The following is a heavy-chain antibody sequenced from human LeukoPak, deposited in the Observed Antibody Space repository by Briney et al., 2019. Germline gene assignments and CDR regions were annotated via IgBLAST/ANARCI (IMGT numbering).Heavy chain of an antibody. Sequence: SETLSLTCTVSGGSISSSSYYWSWIRQPPGKGLEWIGYIYYSGSTNYNPSLKSRVTISVDTSKNQFSLKLSSVTAADTAVYYCAGLFSAAGFDPWGQGTLVTVSS. V-gene: IGHV4-61*05. D-gene: IGHD6-13*01. J-gene: IGHJ5*02. CDR2: IYYSGST. CDR3: AGLFSAAGFDP. CDR1: GGSISSSSYY.